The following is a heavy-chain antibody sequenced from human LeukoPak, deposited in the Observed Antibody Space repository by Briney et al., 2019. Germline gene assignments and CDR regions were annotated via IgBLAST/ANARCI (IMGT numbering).Heavy chain of an antibody. CDR2: IKKDGSEK. D-gene: IGHD1-26*01. CDR3: ARSRAFNSGAFDP. CDR1: GFTFSSYW. Sequence: GGSLRLSCAASGFTFSSYWMSWVRQAPGKGLEWVANIKKDGSEKYYVDSVKGRFTISRDNAKNSLYLQMNSLRAEDTAVYYCARSRAFNSGAFDPWGQGSLVTVSS. V-gene: IGHV3-7*03. J-gene: IGHJ5*02.